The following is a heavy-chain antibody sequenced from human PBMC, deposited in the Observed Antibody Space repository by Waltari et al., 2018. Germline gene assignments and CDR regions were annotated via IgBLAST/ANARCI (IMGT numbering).Heavy chain of an antibody. CDR2: FDPEEGET. CDR1: GYTLTELS. D-gene: IGHD6-13*01. Sequence: QVQLVQSGAEVKKPGASVKVSCKVSGYTLTELSMHWVRQAPGKGLEWMGGFDPEEGETIYAQKVQGRVTMTEDTSTDTAYMELSSLRSEDTAVYYCATNGEQPGRFDYWGQGTLVTVSS. V-gene: IGHV1-24*01. CDR3: ATNGEQPGRFDY. J-gene: IGHJ4*02.